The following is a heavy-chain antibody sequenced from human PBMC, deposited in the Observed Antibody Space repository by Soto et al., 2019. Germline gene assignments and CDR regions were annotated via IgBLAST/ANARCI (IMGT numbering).Heavy chain of an antibody. Sequence: PSETLSLTCTVSGGSISSGGYSWSWIRQPPGKRLEWIGYIYYSGSTYYNPSLKSRVTISVDRSKNQFSLKLSSVTAADTAVYYCARSRTAYDFWSGYYEPNYFDDRGPGTLVTVSS. V-gene: IGHV4-30-2*01. J-gene: IGHJ4*02. CDR3: ARSRTAYDFWSGYYEPNYFDD. CDR1: GGSISSGGYS. CDR2: IYYSGST. D-gene: IGHD3-3*01.